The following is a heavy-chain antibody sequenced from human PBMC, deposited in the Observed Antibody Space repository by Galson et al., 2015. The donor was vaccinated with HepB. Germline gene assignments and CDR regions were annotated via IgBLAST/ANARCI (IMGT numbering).Heavy chain of an antibody. CDR2: IIPIFGTA. V-gene: IGHV1-69*13. CDR1: GGTFSSYA. Sequence: SVKVSCKASGGTFSSYAISWVRQAPGQGLEWMGGIIPIFGTANYAQKFQGRVTITADESTSTAYMELSSLRSEDTAVYYCARAQAAAIPAYPVDYYYYYYMDVWGKGTTVTVSS. J-gene: IGHJ6*03. D-gene: IGHD2-2*02. CDR3: ARAQAAAIPAYPVDYYYYYYMDV.